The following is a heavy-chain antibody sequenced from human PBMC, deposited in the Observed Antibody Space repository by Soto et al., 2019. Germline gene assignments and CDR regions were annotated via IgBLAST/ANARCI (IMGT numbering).Heavy chain of an antibody. V-gene: IGHV4-39*01. CDR1: GGSISSSSYY. Sequence: SETLSLTCTVSGGSISSSSYYWGWIRQPPVKGLEWIGSIYYSGSTYYNPSLKSRVTISVDTSKNQFSLKLSSVTAADTAVYYCARHVAGYSSGLDYWGQGTQVTVS. D-gene: IGHD6-19*01. CDR3: ARHVAGYSSGLDY. J-gene: IGHJ4*02. CDR2: IYYSGST.